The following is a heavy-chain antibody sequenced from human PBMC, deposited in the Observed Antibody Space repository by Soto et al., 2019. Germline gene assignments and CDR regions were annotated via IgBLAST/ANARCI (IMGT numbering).Heavy chain of an antibody. Sequence: QVQLQESGPGLVKPSETLSLTCTVSGGSISSYYWSWIRQPPGKGLEWIGYIYYSGSTNYNPSLKSRVTISVHTSKNQFSLKLSSVTAADTAVYYCARRYSSSFDYWGQGTLVTVSS. CDR1: GGSISSYY. J-gene: IGHJ4*02. V-gene: IGHV4-59*08. D-gene: IGHD6-13*01. CDR3: ARRYSSSFDY. CDR2: IYYSGST.